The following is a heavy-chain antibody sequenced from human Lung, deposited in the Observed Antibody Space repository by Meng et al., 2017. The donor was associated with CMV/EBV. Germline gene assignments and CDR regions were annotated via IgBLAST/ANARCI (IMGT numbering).Heavy chain of an antibody. D-gene: IGHD6-13*01. J-gene: IGHJ3*02. V-gene: IGHV4-61*01. CDR3: ARVPQNIAAAGISAFDI. CDR2: VYYSGST. CDR1: GGXVSSGSFY. Sequence: LXXTVSGGXVSSGSFYWSWIRQPPGEGLEWIGFVYYSGSTNYNPALKSRVTMSIDTSKNQFSLKLSSVTAADTAMYYCARVPQNIAAAGISAFDIWXQGTMVTVSS.